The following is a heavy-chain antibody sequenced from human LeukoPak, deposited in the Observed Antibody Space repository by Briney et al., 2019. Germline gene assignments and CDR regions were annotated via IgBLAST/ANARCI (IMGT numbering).Heavy chain of an antibody. CDR1: GYTFTSYG. CDR2: IRAYNGNT. Sequence: ASVKVSCKASGYTFTSYGISWVRQAPGQGLEWMGWIRAYNGNTNYAQKLQGRVTMTTDTSTSTAYMELRSLRSDDTAVYYCARDRYCSSTSCYRLGDYYYYYYMDVWGKGTTVTISS. J-gene: IGHJ6*03. CDR3: ARDRYCSSTSCYRLGDYYYYYYMDV. D-gene: IGHD2-2*02. V-gene: IGHV1-18*01.